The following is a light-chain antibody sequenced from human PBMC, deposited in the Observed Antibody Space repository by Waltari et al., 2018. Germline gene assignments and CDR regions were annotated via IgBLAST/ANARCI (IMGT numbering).Light chain of an antibody. V-gene: IGLV1-44*01. J-gene: IGLJ2*01. CDR2: SNN. CDR3: ATWDDSLNGL. CDR1: SSNIGSKS. Sequence: QSVLTQPPSVSGTPGQRVSISCSGSSSNIGSKSVNWYQQVPGTAPILLIYSNNQRPTGVPDRFSGSKSGTSASLAISGLQSEDEADYYCATWDDSLNGLFGGGTRLTVL.